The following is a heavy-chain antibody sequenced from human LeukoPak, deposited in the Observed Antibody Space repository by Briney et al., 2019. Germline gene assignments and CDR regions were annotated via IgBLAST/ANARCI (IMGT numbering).Heavy chain of an antibody. D-gene: IGHD3-10*02. CDR3: ASLFGSASDY. Sequence: PGGSLRLSCAASGFTVSNNYMNWVRQAPGKGLEWVSVTYSGGTTKYADSVKGRFTVSRDNSRDIVYLQMKSLRAEDTAVYYCASLFGSASDYWGQGTLVTVSS. CDR2: TYSGGTT. CDR1: GFTVSNNY. J-gene: IGHJ4*02. V-gene: IGHV3-66*01.